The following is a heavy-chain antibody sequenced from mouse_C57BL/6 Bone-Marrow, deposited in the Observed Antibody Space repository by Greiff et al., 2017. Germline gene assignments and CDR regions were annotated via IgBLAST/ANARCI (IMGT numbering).Heavy chain of an antibody. D-gene: IGHD2-3*01. CDR3: ARESRIYDGYPFAMDD. Sequence: EVQLQQSGPELVKPGASVKISCKASGYTFTDYYMNWVKQSHGKSLEWIGDINPNNGGTSYNQKFKGKATLTVDKSSSTAYMELRSLTSEDSAVYYCARESRIYDGYPFAMDDWGQGTSVTVSS. V-gene: IGHV1-26*01. J-gene: IGHJ4*01. CDR1: GYTFTDYY. CDR2: INPNNGGT.